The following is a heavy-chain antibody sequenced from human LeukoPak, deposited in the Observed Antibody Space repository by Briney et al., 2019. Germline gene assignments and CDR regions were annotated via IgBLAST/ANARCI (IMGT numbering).Heavy chain of an antibody. CDR2: ISSSGSDI. V-gene: IGHV3-21*01. CDR3: ARVHSAGSLFYFDY. Sequence: PGGSLRLSCAASGFTFSSYRMNWVCQAPGKGLEWVSFISSSGSDIFYADSVKGRFTISRDNAKNSAYLQMNSLRAEDTAVYYCARVHSAGSLFYFDYWGQGILVTVSS. D-gene: IGHD6-19*01. CDR1: GFTFSSYR. J-gene: IGHJ4*02.